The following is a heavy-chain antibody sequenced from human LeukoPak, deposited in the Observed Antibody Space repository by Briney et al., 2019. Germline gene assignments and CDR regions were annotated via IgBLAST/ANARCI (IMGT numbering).Heavy chain of an antibody. Sequence: GGSLRLSCAASGFTFSSYAMSWVRQAPGKGLEWVSAISGSGGSTYYADSVKGRFTISRDNSKNTLYLQMNSLRAEDTAVYYCAKVLILRYFDWLPEVPFFDYWGQGTLVTVSS. D-gene: IGHD3-9*01. J-gene: IGHJ4*02. CDR1: GFTFSSYA. CDR2: ISGSGGST. V-gene: IGHV3-23*01. CDR3: AKVLILRYFDWLPEVPFFDY.